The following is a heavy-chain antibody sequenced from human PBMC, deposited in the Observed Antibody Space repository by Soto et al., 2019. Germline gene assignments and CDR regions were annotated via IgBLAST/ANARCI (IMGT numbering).Heavy chain of an antibody. Sequence: GGSLRLSCAASGFTFSDYYMSWIRQAPGKGLEWVSYISNSDSTIYYADSVKGRFTISRDNAKNSLYLQMNSLRAEDTAVYYCARSRDRYNWNANYFDYWGQGTLVTVSS. CDR1: GFTFSDYY. D-gene: IGHD1-1*01. CDR2: ISNSDSTI. CDR3: ARSRDRYNWNANYFDY. J-gene: IGHJ4*02. V-gene: IGHV3-11*01.